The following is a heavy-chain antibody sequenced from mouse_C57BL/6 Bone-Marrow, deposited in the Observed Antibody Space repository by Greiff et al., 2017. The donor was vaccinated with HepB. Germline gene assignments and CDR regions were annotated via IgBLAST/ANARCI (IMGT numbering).Heavy chain of an antibody. CDR3: ARTGGSSYVGYDFDY. J-gene: IGHJ2*01. CDR2: IYPGDGDT. V-gene: IGHV1-80*01. Sequence: VQLQESGAELVKPGASVKISCKASGYAFSSYWMNWVKQRPGKGLEWIGQIYPGDGDTNYNGKFKGKATLTADKSSSTAYMQLSSLTSEDSAVYFCARTGGSSYVGYDFDYWGQGTTLTVSS. CDR1: GYAFSSYW. D-gene: IGHD1-1*01.